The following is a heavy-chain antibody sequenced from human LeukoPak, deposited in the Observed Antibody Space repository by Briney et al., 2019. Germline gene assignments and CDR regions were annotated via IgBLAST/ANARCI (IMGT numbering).Heavy chain of an antibody. Sequence: ASVTVSCKVSGYTLTELSMHWVRQAPGKGLDWMGGFDPEDGETIYAQKFQGRVIMTEDTSTDTAYMELSSLRSEDTAVYYCATDALNPYRETGSTDFDYWGQGTLVTVSS. CDR3: ATDALNPYRETGSTDFDY. CDR1: GYTLTELS. J-gene: IGHJ4*02. V-gene: IGHV1-24*01. D-gene: IGHD1-7*01. CDR2: FDPEDGET.